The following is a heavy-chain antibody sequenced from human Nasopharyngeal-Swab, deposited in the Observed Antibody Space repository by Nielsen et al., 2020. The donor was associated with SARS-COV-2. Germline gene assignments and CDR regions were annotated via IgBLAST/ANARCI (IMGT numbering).Heavy chain of an antibody. V-gene: IGHV3-74*01. CDR2: INGDGSSL. D-gene: IGHD2/OR15-2a*01. J-gene: IGHJ4*02. Sequence: WIRQPTGKGLVWVSRINGDGSSLNYADFVKGRFTISTDNAKSTLYLEMNSLRAEDTAVYYCARGRGSSTSMIGYWGQGTLVTVSS. CDR3: ARGRGSSTSMIGY.